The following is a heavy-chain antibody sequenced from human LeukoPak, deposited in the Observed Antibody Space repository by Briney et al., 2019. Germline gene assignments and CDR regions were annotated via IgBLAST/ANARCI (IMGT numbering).Heavy chain of an antibody. V-gene: IGHV3-21*01. CDR3: ARDAMTLDAFDI. Sequence: GGSLRLSCAASGFTFSSYSMNWVRQAPGKRLEWVSSISSSSSYIYYADSVKGRFTISRDNAKNSLYLQMNSLRAEDTAVYYCARDAMTLDAFDIWGQGTMVTVSS. J-gene: IGHJ3*02. CDR2: ISSSSSYI. CDR1: GFTFSSYS.